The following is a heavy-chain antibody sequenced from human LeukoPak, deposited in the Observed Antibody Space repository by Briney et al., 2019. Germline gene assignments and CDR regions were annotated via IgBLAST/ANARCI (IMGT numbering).Heavy chain of an antibody. D-gene: IGHD6-13*01. CDR2: INYIGST. V-gene: IGHV4-59*01. J-gene: IGHJ5*02. Sequence: PSETLSLTCTVSGDSITTYYWSWIRQSPGEGLEWIGYINYIGSTNYNPPLKNRVTISADISKSQFSLMLRSVTAADTAVYFCARGVTAAGSSWGQGTLVTVSS. CDR3: ARGVTAAGSS. CDR1: GDSITTYY.